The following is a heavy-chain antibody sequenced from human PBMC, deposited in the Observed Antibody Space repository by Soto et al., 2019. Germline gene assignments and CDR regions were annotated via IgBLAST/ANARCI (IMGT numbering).Heavy chain of an antibody. Sequence: EVQLLESGGGLVQPGGSLRLSCAASGFTFSSYAMSWVRQAPGKGLEWVSTITGSSGNTYYADSVMGRFTISRDNSKNWLYLQVNSLRAEDTAVYYCARGAAAGSRYFFEYWGQGTLATVSP. J-gene: IGHJ4*02. CDR1: GFTFSSYA. CDR2: ITGSSGNT. D-gene: IGHD6-13*01. V-gene: IGHV3-23*01. CDR3: ARGAAAGSRYFFEY.